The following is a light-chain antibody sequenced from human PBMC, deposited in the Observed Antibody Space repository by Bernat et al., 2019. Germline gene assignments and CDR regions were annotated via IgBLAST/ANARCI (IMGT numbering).Light chain of an antibody. CDR2: GAS. J-gene: IGKJ4*01. Sequence: IVITQSPATLSVSPGERATLSCRASQSVRSTLAWYQQIPGQAPRLLIYGASTRATGIPARFSGSGSGTEFTLTISSLRSEDFAVYYCQHYSSWPLTFGGGTKVEIK. CDR1: QSVRST. CDR3: QHYSSWPLT. V-gene: IGKV3-15*01.